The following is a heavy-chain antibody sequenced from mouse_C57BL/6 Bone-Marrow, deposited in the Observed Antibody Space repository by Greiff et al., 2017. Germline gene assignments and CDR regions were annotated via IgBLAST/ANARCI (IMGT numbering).Heavy chain of an antibody. J-gene: IGHJ2*01. Sequence: VQLQEPGPELVKPGASVKLSCKASGYTFTSYEIHWVKQRPGQGLEWIGWIYPSDGSTKYNQKFKGKATLTVDTSSSTAYMEHHSLTSEDSAVYFCSTSSASGFDYWGQGTTLTVSA. CDR1: GYTFTSYE. CDR2: IYPSDGST. CDR3: STSSASGFDY. V-gene: IGHV1-85*01. D-gene: IGHD3-2*02.